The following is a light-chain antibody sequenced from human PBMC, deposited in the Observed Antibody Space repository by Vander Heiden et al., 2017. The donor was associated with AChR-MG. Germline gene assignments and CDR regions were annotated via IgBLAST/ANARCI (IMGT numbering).Light chain of an antibody. Sequence: EIMLTQSPGTVSVSAGERATLSCRASQTIGSDLVWYQKKPGQAPTLLIYDVSDRATGIPARFAGSGSGTDFTLTISSLQPEDPAVYYCQQRSDWPWTFGQGTTV. V-gene: IGKV3-11*01. CDR3: QQRSDWPWT. J-gene: IGKJ1*01. CDR2: DVS. CDR1: QTIGSD.